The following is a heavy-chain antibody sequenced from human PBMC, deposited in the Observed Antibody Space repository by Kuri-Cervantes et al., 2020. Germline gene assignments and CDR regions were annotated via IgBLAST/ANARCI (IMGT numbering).Heavy chain of an antibody. Sequence: GESLKISCAASGFTFNSYNMNWVRQAPGKGLEWVSSISSSSMYTFYADSVKGRFTISRDNAENSLYLQMNSLRAEDTAVYYCARVGFGIRYHYYGMDVWGQGTTVTVSS. CDR3: ARVGFGIRYHYYGMDV. D-gene: IGHD2-15*01. CDR1: GFTFNSYN. J-gene: IGHJ6*02. V-gene: IGHV3-21*01. CDR2: ISSSSMYT.